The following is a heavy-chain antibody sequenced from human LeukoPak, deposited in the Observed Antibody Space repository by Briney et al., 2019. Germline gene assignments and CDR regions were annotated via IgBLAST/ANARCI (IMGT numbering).Heavy chain of an antibody. J-gene: IGHJ4*02. V-gene: IGHV3-30-3*02. CDR3: AKLTYDFWSGYYPFDY. Sequence: GGSLRLSCAASGFTFNDYALYWVRQAPGKGLEWVTLISYDGYDKSYADSVRGRFTISRDNSRNTLYLQMDSLRSEDTAVYYCAKLTYDFWSGYYPFDYWGQGTLVTVSS. D-gene: IGHD3-3*01. CDR1: GFTFNDYA. CDR2: ISYDGYDK.